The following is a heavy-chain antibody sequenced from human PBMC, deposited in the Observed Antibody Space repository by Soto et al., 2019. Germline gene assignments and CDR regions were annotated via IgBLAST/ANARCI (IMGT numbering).Heavy chain of an antibody. J-gene: IGHJ6*02. Sequence: AAVKVSCKASGGTFSSYTISWVRQPTGQVLEWMGWINPNSGGTNYAQKFQGWVTMTRDTSISTAYMELSRLRSDDTAVYYCARAEGSSWYSAYYYGRDVWG. CDR1: GGTFSSYT. D-gene: IGHD6-13*01. CDR3: ARAEGSSWYSAYYYGRDV. V-gene: IGHV1-2*04. CDR2: INPNSGGT.